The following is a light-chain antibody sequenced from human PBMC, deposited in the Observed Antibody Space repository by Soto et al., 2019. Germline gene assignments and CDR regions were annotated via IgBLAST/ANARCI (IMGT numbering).Light chain of an antibody. CDR2: ENN. Sequence: QSVLTQPPSVSAAPGQKVTISCSGSSSNIGNNYVSWYQQLPGTAPKLLIYENNKRPSVIPDRFSGSKSGTSATLGITGLQTGDEADYYCGTWDSSLSAGWRVFGTGTKVTVL. V-gene: IGLV1-51*02. J-gene: IGLJ1*01. CDR3: GTWDSSLSAGWRV. CDR1: SSNIGNNY.